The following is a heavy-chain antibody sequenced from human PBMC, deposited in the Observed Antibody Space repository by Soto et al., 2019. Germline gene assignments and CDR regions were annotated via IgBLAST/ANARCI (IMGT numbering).Heavy chain of an antibody. J-gene: IGHJ4*02. D-gene: IGHD2-21*01. CDR3: AKLTNGDYRVREDY. V-gene: IGHV3-23*01. CDR1: GFTFSSYA. CDR2: ISGSGGST. Sequence: GGSLRLSCAASGFTFSSYAMSWVRQAPGKGLEWVSAISGSGGSTYYADSVKGRFTISRDNSKNTLYLQMNSLRAEDPAVYYCAKLTNGDYRVREDYWGLGTLVTVSS.